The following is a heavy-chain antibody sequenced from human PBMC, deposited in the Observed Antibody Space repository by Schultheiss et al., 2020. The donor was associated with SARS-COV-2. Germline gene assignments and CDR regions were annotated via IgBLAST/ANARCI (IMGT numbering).Heavy chain of an antibody. Sequence: GGSLRLSCAASGFTFSSYWMSWVRQAPGKGLEWVAVIWYDGSNKYYADSVKGRFTISRDNSKNTLYLQMNSLRSDDTAVYYCARVRAPFLQLSRKVVPAAIGPYYFDYWGQGTLVTVSS. CDR3: ARVRAPFLQLSRKVVPAAIGPYYFDY. J-gene: IGHJ4*02. D-gene: IGHD2-2*02. V-gene: IGHV3-33*08. CDR1: GFTFSSYW. CDR2: IWYDGSNK.